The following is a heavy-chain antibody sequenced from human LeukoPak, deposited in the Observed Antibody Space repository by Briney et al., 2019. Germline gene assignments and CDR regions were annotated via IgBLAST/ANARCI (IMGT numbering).Heavy chain of an antibody. J-gene: IGHJ4*02. CDR3: AREEPYDSSGYYS. D-gene: IGHD3-22*01. CDR1: GYTFTSYG. V-gene: IGHV1-18*01. CDR2: ISAYNGNT. Sequence: ASVKVSCKASGYTFTSYGISWVRQAPGQGLEWMGWISAYNGNTNYAQKLQGRVTMTTDTSTSTAYMELRSLRPDDTAVYCCAREEPYDSSGYYSWGQGTLVTVSS.